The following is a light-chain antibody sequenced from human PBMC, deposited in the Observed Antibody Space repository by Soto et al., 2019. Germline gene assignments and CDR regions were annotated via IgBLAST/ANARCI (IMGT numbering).Light chain of an antibody. CDR2: AAS. CDR1: QGISNY. J-gene: IGKJ1*01. CDR3: QNYNSPPWT. Sequence: NQMTQSPSSLAASVGDRVTITCRASQGISNYLAWYQQKPGKVPKLLIYAASTLHSGVPSRFSGSGSGTDFTLTISSLQSEDVATYYCQNYNSPPWTFGQGTKVEIK. V-gene: IGKV1-27*01.